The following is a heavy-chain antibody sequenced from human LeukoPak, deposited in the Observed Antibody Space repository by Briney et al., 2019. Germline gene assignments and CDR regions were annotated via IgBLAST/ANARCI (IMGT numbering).Heavy chain of an antibody. Sequence: SVKVSCKASGGTFSSYTISWVRQAPGQGLEWTGRIIPILGIANYAQKFQGRVTITADKSTSTAYMELSSLRSEDTAVYYCARGGSSGWYDWYFDLWGRGTLVTVSS. J-gene: IGHJ2*01. CDR1: GGTFSSYT. D-gene: IGHD6-19*01. CDR2: IIPILGIA. V-gene: IGHV1-69*02. CDR3: ARGGSSGWYDWYFDL.